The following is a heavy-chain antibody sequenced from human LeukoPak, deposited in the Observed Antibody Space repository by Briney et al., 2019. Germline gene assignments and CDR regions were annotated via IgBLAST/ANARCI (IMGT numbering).Heavy chain of an antibody. V-gene: IGHV1-69*04. CDR2: IIPIFGIA. CDR3: ARSRRDKGVLGAVVPAAPFDP. CDR1: GGTFSSYA. J-gene: IGHJ5*02. Sequence: GSSVKVSCKASGGTFSSYAISWVRQAPGQGLEWMGRIIPIFGIANYAQKFQGRVTITADKSTSTAYTELSSLRSEDTAVYYCARSRRDKGVLGAVVPAAPFDPWGQGTLVTVSS. D-gene: IGHD2-2*01.